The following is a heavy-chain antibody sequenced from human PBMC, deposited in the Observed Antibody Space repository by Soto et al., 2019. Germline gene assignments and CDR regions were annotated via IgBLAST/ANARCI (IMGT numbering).Heavy chain of an antibody. J-gene: IGHJ3*02. CDR3: ARYCGGGSCYLGAFDI. V-gene: IGHV4-4*02. D-gene: IGHD2-15*01. CDR2: IYHSGST. CDR1: GVSISSANW. Sequence: QMQLQESGPGLVKPSGTLSLTCTVSGVSISSANWWTWVRQSPGKGLEWIGEIYHSGSTNFNPSLKSRVTISVDNSKNQFYLELTSVTAADTAVYYCARYCGGGSCYLGAFDIWGQGTMVTVSS.